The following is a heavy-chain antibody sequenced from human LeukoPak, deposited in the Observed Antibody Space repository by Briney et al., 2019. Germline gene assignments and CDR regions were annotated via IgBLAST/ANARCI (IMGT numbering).Heavy chain of an antibody. J-gene: IGHJ4*02. CDR2: ISSSSSYI. CDR3: ARAAGPEIEQYSGSPLDYFDY. Sequence: GGSLRLSCAASGFTFSTYTMNWVRQAPGKGLEWVSSISSSSSYIYYADSVKGRFTISRDNAKNSLYLQMNSLRAEDTAVYYCARAAGPEIEQYSGSPLDYFDYWGQGTLVTVSS. V-gene: IGHV3-21*04. CDR1: GFTFSTYT. D-gene: IGHD1-26*01.